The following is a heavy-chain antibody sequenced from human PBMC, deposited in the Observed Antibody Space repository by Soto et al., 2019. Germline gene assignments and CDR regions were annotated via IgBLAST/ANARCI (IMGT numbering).Heavy chain of an antibody. V-gene: IGHV4-34*01. D-gene: IGHD2-2*01. CDR3: ARRRCTTTTCFDP. J-gene: IGHJ5*02. Sequence: SETLTLTCAAYGGPFSGYWWSWVRGPPGKGLEWIGDINHSGSTNYNPSLKSRVTISVDTSKNQFSLKLSSVTAADTAVYSSARRRCTTTTCFDPRGQGTLVTVSS. CDR1: GGPFSGYW. CDR2: INHSGST.